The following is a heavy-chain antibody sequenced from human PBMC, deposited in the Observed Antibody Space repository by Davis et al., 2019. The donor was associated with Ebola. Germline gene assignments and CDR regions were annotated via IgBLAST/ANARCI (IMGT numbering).Heavy chain of an antibody. D-gene: IGHD2-2*01. Sequence: PGGSLRLSCAASGFTFSSYAMHWVRQAPGKGLEWVAVISYDGSNKYYADSVKGRFTISRDNSKNTLYLQMNSLRAEDTAVYYCARGEMGVPAANYYYYGMDVWGQGTTVTVSS. V-gene: IGHV3-30-3*01. J-gene: IGHJ6*02. CDR2: ISYDGSNK. CDR3: ARGEMGVPAANYYYYGMDV. CDR1: GFTFSSYA.